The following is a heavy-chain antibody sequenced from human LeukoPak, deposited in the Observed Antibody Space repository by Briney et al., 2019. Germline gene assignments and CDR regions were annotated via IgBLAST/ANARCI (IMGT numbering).Heavy chain of an antibody. D-gene: IGHD6-13*01. J-gene: IGHJ5*02. CDR2: IYYSGST. CDR1: GGSISSSSYY. V-gene: IGHV4-39*07. CDR3: ARGSRQLVRSVWFDP. Sequence: SETLSLTCTVSGGSISSSSYYWGWIRQPPGKGLEWIGSIYYSGSTYYNPSLKSRVTISVDTSKNQFSLKLSSVTAADTAVYYCARGSRQLVRSVWFDPWGQGTLVTVSS.